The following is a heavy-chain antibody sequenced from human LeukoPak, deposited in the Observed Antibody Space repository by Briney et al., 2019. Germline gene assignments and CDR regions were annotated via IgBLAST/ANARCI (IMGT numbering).Heavy chain of an antibody. CDR2: VYYSGST. V-gene: IGHV4-39*07. D-gene: IGHD3-22*01. J-gene: IGHJ6*03. CDR3: ARPNYYDSSGYVAYYYMDV. CDR1: GGSISSSSYY. Sequence: SETLSLTCTVSGGSISSSSYYWGWIRQPPGKGLEWIGSVYYSGSTYYNPSLKSRVTISVDTSKNQFSLKLSSVTAADTAVYYCARPNYYDSSGYVAYYYMDVWGKGTTVTVSS.